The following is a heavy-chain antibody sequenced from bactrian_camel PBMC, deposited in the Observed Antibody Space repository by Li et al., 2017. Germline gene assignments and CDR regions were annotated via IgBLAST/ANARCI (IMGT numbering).Heavy chain of an antibody. J-gene: IGHJ4*01. Sequence: DVQLVESGGGSVQAGGSLTLSCVVSGFKLPNLCMGWIRQAPGQEREKIAILGADGRTGYADSVKGRFTISQDAAKKVVYLQMNSLKPEDTAIYYCVARRNLLGLHVCPLLAALYNGWGQGTQVTVS. D-gene: IGHD7*01. V-gene: IGHV3S44*01. CDR1: GFKLPNLC. CDR2: ILGADGRT. CDR3: VARRNLLGLHVCPLLAALYNG.